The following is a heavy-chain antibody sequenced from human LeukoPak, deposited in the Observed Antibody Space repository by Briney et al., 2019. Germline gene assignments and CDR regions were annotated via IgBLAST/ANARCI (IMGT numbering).Heavy chain of an antibody. CDR3: GRSYSSSHPDWFDP. V-gene: IGHV1-18*01. J-gene: IGHJ5*02. CDR2: ISGYNGNP. Sequence: ASVKVSCKASGYTFTSYGISWVRQAPGQGLEWMGWISGYNGNPNHAQKLQGRVTMTTDTSTSTAYMELRSLRADDTAVYYCGRSYSSSHPDWFDPWGQGTLVTVSS. CDR1: GYTFTSYG. D-gene: IGHD6-6*01.